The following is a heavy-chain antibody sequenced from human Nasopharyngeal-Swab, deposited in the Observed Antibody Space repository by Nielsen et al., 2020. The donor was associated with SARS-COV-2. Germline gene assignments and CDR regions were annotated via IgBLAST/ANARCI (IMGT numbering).Heavy chain of an antibody. CDR1: GFTFRSYG. CDR2: ISYDGSNK. CDR3: AKDGPDDSSGLCY. Sequence: GESLKISCAASGFTFRSYGMHWVRQAPGKGLEWVAVISYDGSNKYYADSVKGRFTISRDNSKNTLYLQMNSLRAEDTAVYYCAKDGPDDSSGLCYWGQGTLVTVSS. D-gene: IGHD3-22*01. J-gene: IGHJ4*02. V-gene: IGHV3-30*18.